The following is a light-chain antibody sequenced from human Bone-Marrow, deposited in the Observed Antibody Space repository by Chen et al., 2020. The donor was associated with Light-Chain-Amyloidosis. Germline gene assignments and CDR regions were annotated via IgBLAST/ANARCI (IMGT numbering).Light chain of an antibody. J-gene: IGLJ2*01. Sequence: SYELKQPPSVSVSPGQTARITCSGDDLPTKYAYWYQQKPGQAPVLVIHRDTERPSGISERFSGSSSGTTATLTISEVHAEDEADYHCQSADSSGTYEVIFGGGTKLTVL. CDR1: DLPTKY. CDR2: RDT. V-gene: IGLV3-25*03. CDR3: QSADSSGTYEVI.